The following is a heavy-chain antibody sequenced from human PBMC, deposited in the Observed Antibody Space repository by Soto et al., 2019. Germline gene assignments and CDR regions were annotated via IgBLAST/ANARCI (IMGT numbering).Heavy chain of an antibody. CDR3: ARDLGYCISTSCRNWFDP. CDR1: GYTFTSYA. Sequence: ASVKVSCKASGYTFTSYAMHWVRQAPGQRLEWMGWINAGNGNTKYSQKFQGRVTITRDTSASTAYMELSSLRSEDTAVYYCARDLGYCISTSCRNWFDPWGQGTLVTVSS. V-gene: IGHV1-3*01. D-gene: IGHD2-2*01. J-gene: IGHJ5*02. CDR2: INAGNGNT.